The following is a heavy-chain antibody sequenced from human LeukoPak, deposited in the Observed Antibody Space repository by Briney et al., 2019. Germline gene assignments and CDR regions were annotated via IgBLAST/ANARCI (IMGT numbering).Heavy chain of an antibody. J-gene: IGHJ3*02. V-gene: IGHV4-61*09. D-gene: IGHD3-10*01. CDR2: ISYSGST. CDR3: ARDTVNYGSGSFDAFDI. CDR1: GGSISSGSYY. Sequence: SQTLSLTCTVSGGSISSGSYYWSWIRQPAGKGLEWIAYISYSGSTNYNPSLKSRVTISVDTSKNQFSLKLSSVAAADTAVYYCARDTVNYGSGSFDAFDIWGQGTMVTVSS.